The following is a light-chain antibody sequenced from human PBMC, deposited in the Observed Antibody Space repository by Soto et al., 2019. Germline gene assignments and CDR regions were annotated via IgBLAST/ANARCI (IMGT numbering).Light chain of an antibody. J-gene: IGKJ1*01. CDR3: QQYNTWPRT. CDR2: GAS. CDR1: QFISNS. V-gene: IGKV3-15*01. Sequence: EIVMTQSPATLSVSPGERVTLSCRASQFISNSLAWYQQRPGQPPRLLIYGASTRAAGISARFSGSGSGTEFTLSISSLQSEDFAVYYCQQYNTWPRTFGQGTKVDIK.